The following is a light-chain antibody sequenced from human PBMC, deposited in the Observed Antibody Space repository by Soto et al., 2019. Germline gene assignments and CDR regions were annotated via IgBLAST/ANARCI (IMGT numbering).Light chain of an antibody. Sequence: ETVMTQSPATLSMSPGERVTLSCRASQSVSTNVAWYQQKPGQAPRLLIYGASTRATGIPPRFSGSGYATEFTLTISSLQTEDFAVDYCQQYNYRPPYTFGQGTKLEMK. CDR3: QQYNYRPPYT. J-gene: IGKJ2*01. CDR1: QSVSTN. CDR2: GAS. V-gene: IGKV3-15*01.